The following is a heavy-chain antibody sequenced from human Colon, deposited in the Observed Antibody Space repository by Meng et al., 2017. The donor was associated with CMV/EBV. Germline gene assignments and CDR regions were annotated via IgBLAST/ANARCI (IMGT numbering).Heavy chain of an antibody. Sequence: FTVSTYSMNWVRQAPGKGLEWVASISSSSSFIYHAESVKGRFTISRDNAKISVYLQMNSLRAEDTAVYYCAIDYYDSSSYPDGFDYWGQGTLVTVSS. CDR1: FTVSTYS. V-gene: IGHV3-21*01. D-gene: IGHD3-22*01. CDR3: AIDYYDSSSYPDGFDY. J-gene: IGHJ4*02. CDR2: ISSSSSFI.